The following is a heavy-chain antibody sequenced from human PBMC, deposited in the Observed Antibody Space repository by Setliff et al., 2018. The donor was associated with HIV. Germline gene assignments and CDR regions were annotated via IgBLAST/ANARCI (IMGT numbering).Heavy chain of an antibody. Sequence: PSETLSLTCAVYGGSFSDYYWGWIRQSPGKGLEWIGEINHSESTNYNPSLKSRVTISVDKSNNRFSLKMSYVTAADTAVYYCATVTMVRLIGVYHMDVWGKGTTVTVSS. J-gene: IGHJ6*03. D-gene: IGHD3-10*01. CDR1: GGSFSDYY. CDR2: INHSEST. V-gene: IGHV4-34*01. CDR3: ATVTMVRLIGVYHMDV.